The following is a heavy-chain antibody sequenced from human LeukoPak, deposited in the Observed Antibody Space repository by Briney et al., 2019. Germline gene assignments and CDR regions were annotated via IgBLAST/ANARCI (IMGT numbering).Heavy chain of an antibody. V-gene: IGHV3-15*01. D-gene: IGHD3-22*01. Sequence: AGGSLRLSCAASGFTFNNAWMSWVRQAPGKGLEWVGRIKSKTDGGTTDYAAPVKGRFTISRDDSKNTLYLQMNSLKTEDTAVYYCTTPYYYDSSGYPYWGQGTPVTVSS. J-gene: IGHJ4*02. CDR1: GFTFNNAW. CDR3: TTPYYYDSSGYPY. CDR2: IKSKTDGGTT.